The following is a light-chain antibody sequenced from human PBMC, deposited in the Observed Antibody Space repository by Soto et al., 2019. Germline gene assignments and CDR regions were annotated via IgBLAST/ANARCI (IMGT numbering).Light chain of an antibody. Sequence: QPVLTQPRAGSGSPGQSATISCTETSSDVGDYNYVSWYQQHPGKAPKLMIYEVTKRPSGVPDRFSGSKSGNTASLTVSGLQAEDEADYYCSSYAGSNNFVFGTGTKVTVL. V-gene: IGLV2-8*01. J-gene: IGLJ1*01. CDR3: SSYAGSNNFV. CDR1: SSDVGDYNY. CDR2: EVT.